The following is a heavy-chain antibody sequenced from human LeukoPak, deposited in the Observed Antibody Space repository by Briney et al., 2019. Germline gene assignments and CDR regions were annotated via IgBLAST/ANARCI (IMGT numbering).Heavy chain of an antibody. Sequence: GASVKVSCKASGYTFTGYFIHWVRQAPGQGLEWMGWSNPNSGGSNYAQKFQGRVTMTRDTSSSTAYMELSRLTSDDTAVYYCARDGGYSYGVFDYWGQGTLVTVSS. CDR3: ARDGGYSYGVFDY. CDR2: SNPNSGGS. D-gene: IGHD5-18*01. V-gene: IGHV1-2*02. CDR1: GYTFTGYF. J-gene: IGHJ4*02.